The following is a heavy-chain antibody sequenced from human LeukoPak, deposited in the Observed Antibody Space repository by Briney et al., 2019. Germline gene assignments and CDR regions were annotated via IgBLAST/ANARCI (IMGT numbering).Heavy chain of an antibody. Sequence: SETLSLTCTVSGGSISSYYWSWIRQPAGKGLEWTGRIYTSGSTNYNPSLKSRVTMSVDTSKNQFSLKLSSVTAADTAVYYCARAGTYDFWSGYSINDWFDPWGQGTLVTVSS. D-gene: IGHD3-3*01. CDR2: IYTSGST. J-gene: IGHJ5*02. CDR3: ARAGTYDFWSGYSINDWFDP. V-gene: IGHV4-4*07. CDR1: GGSISSYY.